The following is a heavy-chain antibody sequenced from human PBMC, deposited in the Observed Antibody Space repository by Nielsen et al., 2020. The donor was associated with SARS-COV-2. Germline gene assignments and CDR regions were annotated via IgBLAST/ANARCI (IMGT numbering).Heavy chain of an antibody. J-gene: IGHJ4*02. Sequence: SETLSLTCTVSGGSISSYYWSWIRQPPGKGLEWIGYIYYSGSTNYNPSLKSRVTISVDTSKNQFSLKLSSVTAADTAVYYCATDGFSFGTFDYWGQGALVTVSP. CDR2: IYYSGST. CDR1: GGSISSYY. CDR3: ATDGFSFGTFDY. V-gene: IGHV4-59*01. D-gene: IGHD1-1*01.